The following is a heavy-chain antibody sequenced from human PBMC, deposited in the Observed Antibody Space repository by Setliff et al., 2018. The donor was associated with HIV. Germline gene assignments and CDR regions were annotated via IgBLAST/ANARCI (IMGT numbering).Heavy chain of an antibody. J-gene: IGHJ4*02. V-gene: IGHV1-2*02. CDR1: GYTFTDYY. Sequence: ASVKVSCKASGYTFTDYYIHWVRQAPGQGLEWMGWIYPNTGGTNYAQKFQGRVTMTRDTPISTAYMELSSLRSEDTAVYYCATPGGPTTVATRSTSFRAPIIYWGLGTLVTVSS. D-gene: IGHD4-17*01. CDR2: IYPNTGGT. CDR3: ATPGGPTTVATRSTSFRAPIIY.